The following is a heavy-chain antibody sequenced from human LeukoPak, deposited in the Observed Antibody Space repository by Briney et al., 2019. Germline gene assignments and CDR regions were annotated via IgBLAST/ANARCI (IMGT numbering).Heavy chain of an antibody. CDR3: ARAGAGYWYFDL. CDR1: GGSISSYY. V-gene: IGHV4-59*12. Sequence: SETLSLTCTVSGGSISSYYWSWIRQPPGKGLKWIGYIYYSGSTSYSPSLRSRVTISVDTSKNQFSLKLSSVTAADTAVYYCARAGAGYWYFDLWGRGTLVTVSS. CDR2: IYYSGST. J-gene: IGHJ2*01. D-gene: IGHD3-10*01.